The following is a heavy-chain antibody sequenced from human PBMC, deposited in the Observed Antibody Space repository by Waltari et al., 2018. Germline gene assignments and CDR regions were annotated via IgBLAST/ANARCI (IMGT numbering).Heavy chain of an antibody. V-gene: IGHV3-30*18. CDR1: EFKSNSYG. CDR2: ISYDGGNK. CDR3: AKDLTETTPFYHYYGMDV. J-gene: IGHJ6*02. Sequence: QVQLVESGGGVVQPGRSLRLSGAAPEFKSNSYGRHWVSQAPGKGLEWVALISYDGGNKYYADSVKGRFTISRDNSKNTLSLQMNSLRADDTAVYYCAKDLTETTPFYHYYGMDVWGQGTTVTVSS. D-gene: IGHD1-20*01.